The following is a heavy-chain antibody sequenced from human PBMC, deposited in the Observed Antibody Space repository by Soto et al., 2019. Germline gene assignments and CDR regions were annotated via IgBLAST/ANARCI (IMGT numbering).Heavy chain of an antibody. D-gene: IGHD5-12*01. J-gene: IGHJ4*02. Sequence: GGSLRLSCAASGFTFSSYAMSWVRQAPGKGLEWVSAISGSGGSTYYADSVKGRFTISRDNSKNTLYLQMNSLRAEDTAVYYCAKDPHPYIVATIDPPLWWSGYFDYWGQGTLVTVSS. CDR1: GFTFSSYA. CDR2: ISGSGGST. CDR3: AKDPHPYIVATIDPPLWWSGYFDY. V-gene: IGHV3-23*01.